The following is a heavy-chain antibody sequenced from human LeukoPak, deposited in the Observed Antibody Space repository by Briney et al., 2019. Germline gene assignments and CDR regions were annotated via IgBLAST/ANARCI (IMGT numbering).Heavy chain of an antibody. D-gene: IGHD1-26*01. CDR3: ARHVKNYYPNY. Sequence: AETLSLTCSVSAGSIGNYYWSWIRQPPGKGLEGIGYFYNTGGTNYNPSLRSRVTMSLYTYNNQFSLRLTSVTAADTAVYYCARHVKNYYPNYWGQGILVTVSS. CDR2: FYNTGGT. CDR1: AGSIGNYY. J-gene: IGHJ4*02. V-gene: IGHV4-59*08.